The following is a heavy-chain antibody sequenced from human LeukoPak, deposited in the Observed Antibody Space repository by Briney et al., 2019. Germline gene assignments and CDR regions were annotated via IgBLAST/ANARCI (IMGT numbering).Heavy chain of an antibody. J-gene: IGHJ4*02. CDR2: IYTSGTT. CDR1: GGSISGGTYY. Sequence: SETLSLTCTVSGGSISGGTYYWSWIRQPAGKGLEWIGRIYTSGTTNYNPSLKSRVTLSVDTSKNQFSLKLSSVTAADTAVYYCARDRGMAGMAFDYWGQGTLVTVSS. D-gene: IGHD6-19*01. CDR3: ARDRGMAGMAFDY. V-gene: IGHV4-61*02.